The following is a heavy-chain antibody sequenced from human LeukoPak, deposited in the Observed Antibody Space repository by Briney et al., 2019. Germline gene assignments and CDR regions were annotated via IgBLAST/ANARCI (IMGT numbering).Heavy chain of an antibody. Sequence: SETLSLTCTVSGGSISSYYWSWIRQPPGKALEWIGYIYYSGSTNHNPSLKSRVAILIDTSRNQVSLRLNSVTAADTAVYYCARGPDNWNSLFDYWGQGTLVTVSS. CDR1: GGSISSYY. J-gene: IGHJ4*02. CDR3: ARGPDNWNSLFDY. D-gene: IGHD1-7*01. CDR2: IYYSGST. V-gene: IGHV4-59*01.